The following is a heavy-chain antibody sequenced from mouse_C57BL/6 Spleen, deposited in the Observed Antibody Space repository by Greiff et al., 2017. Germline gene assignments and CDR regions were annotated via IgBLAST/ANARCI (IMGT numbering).Heavy chain of an antibody. V-gene: IGHV1-54*01. Sequence: VKVVESGAELVRPGTSVKVSCKASGYAFTNYLIEWVKQRPGQGLEWIGVINPGSGGTNYNEKFKCKTTLTADKSSRTAYMQLSSLTSEDSAVYICARRNYGSSYWYFDVWGTGTTVTVSS. CDR1: GYAFTNYL. CDR3: ARRNYGSSYWYFDV. J-gene: IGHJ1*03. D-gene: IGHD1-1*01. CDR2: INPGSGGT.